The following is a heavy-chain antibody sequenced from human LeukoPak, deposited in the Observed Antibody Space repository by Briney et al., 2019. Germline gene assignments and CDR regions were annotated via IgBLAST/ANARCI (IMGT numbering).Heavy chain of an antibody. D-gene: IGHD6-6*01. V-gene: IGHV3-23*01. CDR1: GVTFRRSD. CDR3: AKLSTYSSPSY. CDR2: VSGSGGST. J-gene: IGHJ4*02. Sequence: GGSLRLTCAASGVTFRRSDMSWVCAAPRQGLELVSAVSGSGGSTYYANSVKGRFITSRNNYKNTVYLQMNSLRVEDTAVYYCAKLSTYSSPSYWGQGTLVSVSS.